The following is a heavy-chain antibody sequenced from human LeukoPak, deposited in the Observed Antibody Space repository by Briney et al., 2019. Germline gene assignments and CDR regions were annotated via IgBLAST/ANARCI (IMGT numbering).Heavy chain of an antibody. V-gene: IGHV4-59*01. CDR1: GGSISSYY. CDR2: IYYSGST. J-gene: IGHJ6*02. Sequence: SETLSLTCTVSGGSISSYYWSWIRQPPGKGLEWIGYIYYSGSTNYNPSLKSRVTMSVDTSRKQFSLKLSSVTAADTAVYFCARGPTVNNYYYGTDVWGQGTTVTVSS. CDR3: ARGPTVNNYYYGTDV. D-gene: IGHD4-17*01.